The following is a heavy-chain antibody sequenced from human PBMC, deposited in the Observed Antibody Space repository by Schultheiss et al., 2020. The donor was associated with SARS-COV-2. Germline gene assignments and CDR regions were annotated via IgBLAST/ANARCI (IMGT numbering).Heavy chain of an antibody. V-gene: IGHV4-34*01. CDR3: ARVTYCGADCYSEHSFDV. J-gene: IGHJ3*01. CDR1: GGSFSGYY. D-gene: IGHD2-21*02. CDR2: IYHSGST. Sequence: SETLSLTCAVYGGSFSGYYWSWIRQPPGKGLEWIGEIYHSGSTNYNPSLKSRVTISVDKSNNHFSLNLNSVTTADTAVYYCARVTYCGADCYSEHSFDVWGQGTMVTVSS.